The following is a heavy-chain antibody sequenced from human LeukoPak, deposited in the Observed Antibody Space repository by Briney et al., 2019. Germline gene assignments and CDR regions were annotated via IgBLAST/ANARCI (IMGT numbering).Heavy chain of an antibody. J-gene: IGHJ4*02. Sequence: SETLSLTCAVYGGSFSGYYWSWIRQPPGKGLEWIGEINHSGSTNYNPSLKSRVTISVDTSKNQFSLKLSSVTAADTAVYYCARGGDCSGGSCYPVDYWGQGTLVTVSS. V-gene: IGHV4-34*01. D-gene: IGHD2-15*01. CDR3: ARGGDCSGGSCYPVDY. CDR1: GGSFSGYY. CDR2: INHSGST.